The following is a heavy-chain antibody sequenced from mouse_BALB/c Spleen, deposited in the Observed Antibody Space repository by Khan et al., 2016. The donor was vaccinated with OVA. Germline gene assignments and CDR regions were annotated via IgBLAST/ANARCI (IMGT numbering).Heavy chain of an antibody. CDR3: VRGGAYHRNDGGFAY. V-gene: IGHV1-4*01. J-gene: IGHJ3*01. Sequence: QVQLKQSGAELARPGASVKMSCKASGYTFTSYTIHWIKLRPGQGLEWIGYINPSNGYTNYNQKFKDKATLTADKSSTTAYMHLSSLTSDDSAVYYCVRGGAYHRNDGGFAYWGQGTRVTVSA. CDR2: INPSNGYT. D-gene: IGHD2-14*01. CDR1: GYTFTSYT.